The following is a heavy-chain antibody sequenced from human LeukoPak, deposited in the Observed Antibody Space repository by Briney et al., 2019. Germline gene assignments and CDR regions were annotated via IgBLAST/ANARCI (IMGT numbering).Heavy chain of an antibody. J-gene: IGHJ4*02. V-gene: IGHV3-48*02. D-gene: IGHD2-2*02. Sequence: GGSLRLSCAASGFTFSSYSMNWVRQAPGKGLEWVSYISSSSTIYYADSVKGRFTISRDNAKNSLYLQVNSLRDEDTAVYYCARDHTRFGYWGQGTLVTVSS. CDR1: GFTFSSYS. CDR2: ISSSSTI. CDR3: ARDHTRFGY.